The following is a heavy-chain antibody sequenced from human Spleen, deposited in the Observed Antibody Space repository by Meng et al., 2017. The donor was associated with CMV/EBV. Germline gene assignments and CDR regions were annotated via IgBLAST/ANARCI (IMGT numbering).Heavy chain of an antibody. Sequence: ITSRGDYWTWIRQHPGRGLEWIGYMYDNGNSHYNPSLSGRVTISLVGTSKNQFSLKLTSVTAADTAVYYCTRGRWSTITYELFWHFDLWGRGALVTVSS. CDR2: MYDNGNS. CDR1: ITSRGDY. CDR3: TRGRWSTITYELFWHFDL. D-gene: IGHD6-13*01. V-gene: IGHV4-31*02. J-gene: IGHJ2*01.